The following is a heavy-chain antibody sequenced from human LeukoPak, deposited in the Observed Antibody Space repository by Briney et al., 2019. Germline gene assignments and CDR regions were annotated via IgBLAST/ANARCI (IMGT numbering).Heavy chain of an antibody. V-gene: IGHV3-23*01. J-gene: IGHJ4*02. D-gene: IGHD2-2*01. CDR2: ISGSGGST. CDR1: GFTFSSYA. CDR3: AQLGYCSSTSCPQGGYYFDY. Sequence: GGSLRLSCAASGFTFSSYAMSWVGQAPGKGREGVSAISGSGGSTYYADSVKGRFTISRDNSKNTLYLQMNSLRAEDTAVYYCAQLGYCSSTSCPQGGYYFDYWGQGTLVTVSS.